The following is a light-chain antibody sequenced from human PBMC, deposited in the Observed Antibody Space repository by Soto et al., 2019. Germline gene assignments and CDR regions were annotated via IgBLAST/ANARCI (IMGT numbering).Light chain of an antibody. CDR2: LNSDGSH. CDR3: QTWGTGIQV. J-gene: IGLJ2*01. CDR1: SGHSSYA. Sequence: QPVLTQSPSASASLGASVKLTCTLGSGHSSYAIAWHQQQPEKGPRYLMKLNSDGSHSKGDGIPDRFSGSRSGAERYLTISSLQSEDEADYYCQTWGTGIQVFGGGTKLTVL. V-gene: IGLV4-69*01.